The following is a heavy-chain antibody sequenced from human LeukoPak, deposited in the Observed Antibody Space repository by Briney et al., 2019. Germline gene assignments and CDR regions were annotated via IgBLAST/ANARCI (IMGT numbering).Heavy chain of an antibody. D-gene: IGHD3-22*01. CDR1: GFTFSSNW. CDR2: IKGDGSST. Sequence: PGGSLRLSCAASGFTFSSNWMHWVRQAPGKGLVWVSRIKGDGSSTSYADSVKGRFTISRDNSKNTLYLQMNSLRAEDTAVYYCAKKRYYDSSGSNAMDYWGQGTLVTVSS. V-gene: IGHV3-74*01. CDR3: AKKRYYDSSGSNAMDY. J-gene: IGHJ4*02.